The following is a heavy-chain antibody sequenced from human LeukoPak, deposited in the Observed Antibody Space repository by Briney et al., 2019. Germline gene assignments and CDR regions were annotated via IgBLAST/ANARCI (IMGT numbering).Heavy chain of an antibody. D-gene: IGHD5-24*01. CDR1: GGSISGYY. V-gene: IGHV4-59*08. CDR2: IYYSGST. J-gene: IGHJ4*02. Sequence: PSETLSLTCTVSGGSISGYYWSWIRQPPGKGLEWIGYIYYSGSTKYNPSLKSRVTISVDTSKNQFSLKLSSVTAADTAVYYCARGARAGYNLEPFDYWGQGTLVTVSP. CDR3: ARGARAGYNLEPFDY.